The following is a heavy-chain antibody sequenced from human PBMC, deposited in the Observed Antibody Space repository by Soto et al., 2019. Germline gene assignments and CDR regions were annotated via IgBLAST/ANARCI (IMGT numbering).Heavy chain of an antibody. CDR3: ARDFVAGIAAADH. CDR2: IWYDGSNK. J-gene: IGHJ4*02. CDR1: GLTFSSYG. V-gene: IGHV3-33*01. Sequence: QVQLVESGGGVVQPGRSLRLSCAASGLTFSSYGMHWVRQAPGKGLEWVAVIWYDGSNKYYADSVKGRFTISRDNSKNTLYLQMNSLRAEDTAVYYCARDFVAGIAAADHWGQGTLVTVSS. D-gene: IGHD6-13*01.